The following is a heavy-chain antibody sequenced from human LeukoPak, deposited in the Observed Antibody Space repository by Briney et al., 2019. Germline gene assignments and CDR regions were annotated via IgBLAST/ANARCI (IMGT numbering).Heavy chain of an antibody. CDR2: ISAYNGNT. D-gene: IGHD6-13*01. CDR1: GYTFTSYG. V-gene: IGHV1-18*01. CDR3: ARDSSSQLPIYYYYGMDV. Sequence: ALVKVSCKASGYTFTSYGISWVRQAPGQGLEWMGWISAYNGNTNYAQKLQGRVTMTTDTSTSTAYMELRSLRSDDTAVYYCARDSSSQLPIYYYYGMDVWGQGTTVTVSS. J-gene: IGHJ6*02.